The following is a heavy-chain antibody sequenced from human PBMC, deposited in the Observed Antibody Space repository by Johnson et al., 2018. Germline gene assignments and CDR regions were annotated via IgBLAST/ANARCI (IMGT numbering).Heavy chain of an antibody. CDR1: GFTFSNYC. D-gene: IGHD1-26*01. Sequence: VQLVQSGGGLVQPGGSLRLSCAASGFTFSNYCMAWVRQTPGKGLEWVANIKHDGSEMYYADSVKGRFTISRDNAKNSLLLQMNSLRAEDTALYYCARVIGGSWADAFDIWGQGTMVTVSS. V-gene: IGHV3-7*01. CDR3: ARVIGGSWADAFDI. J-gene: IGHJ3*02. CDR2: IKHDGSEM.